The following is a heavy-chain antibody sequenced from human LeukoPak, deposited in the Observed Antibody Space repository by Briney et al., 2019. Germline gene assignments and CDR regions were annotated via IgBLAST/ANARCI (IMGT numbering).Heavy chain of an antibody. Sequence: SGTLSLTCAVSGGSISSSNWWSWVRQPPGKGLEWIGEIYHSGSTNYNPSLKSRVTISVDKSKNQFSLKLSSVTAADTAVYYCARYCSGGSCYPYNWFDPWGQGTLVTVSS. J-gene: IGHJ5*02. V-gene: IGHV4-4*02. D-gene: IGHD2-15*01. CDR1: GGSISSSNW. CDR2: IYHSGST. CDR3: ARYCSGGSCYPYNWFDP.